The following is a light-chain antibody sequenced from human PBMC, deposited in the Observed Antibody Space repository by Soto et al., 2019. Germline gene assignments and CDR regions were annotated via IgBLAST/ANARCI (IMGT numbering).Light chain of an antibody. CDR1: SSDVGGYNY. J-gene: IGLJ2*01. CDR2: EVS. CDR3: SSYTSSSTLL. Sequence: QSVLTQPASVSGSPGQPITISCTGTSSDVGGYNYVSWYQQHPGKVPKLMIYEVSNRPSGVSNRFSGSKSGNTASLTISGLQAEDEADYYCSSYTSSSTLLFGGGTKVTVL. V-gene: IGLV2-14*01.